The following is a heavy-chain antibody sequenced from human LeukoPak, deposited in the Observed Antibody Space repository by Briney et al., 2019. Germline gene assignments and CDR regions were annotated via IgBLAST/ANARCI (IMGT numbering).Heavy chain of an antibody. CDR1: GGSFSGYY. Sequence: SETLSLTCAVYGGSFSGYYWSWIRQPAGKGLEWIGRIYTSGSTNYNPSLKSRVTMSVDTSKNQFSLKLSSVTAADTAVYYCARDVRLTGDGYYYYYMDVWGKGTTVTISS. V-gene: IGHV4-4*07. D-gene: IGHD7-27*01. CDR3: ARDVRLTGDGYYYYYMDV. CDR2: IYTSGST. J-gene: IGHJ6*03.